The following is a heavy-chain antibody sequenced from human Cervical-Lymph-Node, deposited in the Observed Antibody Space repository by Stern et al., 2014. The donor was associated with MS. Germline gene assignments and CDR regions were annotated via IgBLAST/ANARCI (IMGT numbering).Heavy chain of an antibody. CDR3: ARDQGAAASLPY. CDR2: INPSGDST. J-gene: IGHJ4*02. V-gene: IGHV1-46*01. Sequence: QVQLGQSGAEVKKPGASVKVSCKASGYTFTKHYIHWVRQAPGQGLEWMGIINPSGDSTSYAQKFQGRVTMTRDTSTSTVYMELTSLRSEDTAVYYCARDQGAAASLPYWGQGTLVTVSS. CDR1: GYTFTKHY. D-gene: IGHD6-13*01.